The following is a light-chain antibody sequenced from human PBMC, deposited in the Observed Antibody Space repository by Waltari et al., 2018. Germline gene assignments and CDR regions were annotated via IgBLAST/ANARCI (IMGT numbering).Light chain of an antibody. CDR1: QSLVFSDGNIY. CDR3: MQATHWPYT. CDR2: KVS. J-gene: IGKJ2*01. V-gene: IGKV2-30*01. Sequence: DAVMTQSPLSLPVTLGQPASISCRSSQSLVFSDGNIYLNWFQQRPGQSPRRLIYKVSNRDSGVPERFSGSGSGTDFTLKISRVEAEDVGGVYYCMQATHWPYTFGQGTKLEIK.